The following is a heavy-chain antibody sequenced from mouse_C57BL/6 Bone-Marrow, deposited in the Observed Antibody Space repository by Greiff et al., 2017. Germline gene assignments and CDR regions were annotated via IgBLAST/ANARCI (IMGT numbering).Heavy chain of an antibody. J-gene: IGHJ3*01. Sequence: EVKLVESGGGLVKPGGSLKLSCAASGFTFSDYGMHWVRQAPEKGLEWVAYISSGSSTIYYADTVKGRFTISRDNAKNTLFLQMTSLRSEDTAMYYCANYYGSSYDWFAYWGQGTLVTVSA. CDR2: ISSGSSTI. D-gene: IGHD1-1*01. CDR3: ANYYGSSYDWFAY. V-gene: IGHV5-17*01. CDR1: GFTFSDYG.